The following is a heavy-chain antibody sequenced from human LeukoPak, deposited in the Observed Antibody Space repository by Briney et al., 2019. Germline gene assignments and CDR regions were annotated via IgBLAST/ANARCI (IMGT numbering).Heavy chain of an antibody. Sequence: SETLSLTCAVYGGSFSGYSWSWIRQSPGKGLEWIGEVNHSGSTNYNPSLKSRVTITVEKSKNQFSLKLGSVTAADTAVYYCARDVTGSASDYWGQGTLVTVSS. CDR3: ARDVTGSASDY. CDR2: VNHSGST. V-gene: IGHV4-34*01. J-gene: IGHJ4*02. D-gene: IGHD1-1*01. CDR1: GGSFSGYS.